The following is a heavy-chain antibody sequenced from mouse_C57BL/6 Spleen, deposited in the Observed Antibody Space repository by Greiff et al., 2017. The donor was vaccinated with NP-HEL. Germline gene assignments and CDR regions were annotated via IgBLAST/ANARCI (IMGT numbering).Heavy chain of an antibody. V-gene: IGHV1-82*01. CDR3: ARPDYDGSSYGYFDV. Sequence: QVQLQQSGPELVKPGASVKISCKASGYAFSSSWMNWVKQRPGKGLEWIGRIYPGDGDTNYNGKFKGKATLTADKSSSTAYMQLSSLTSEDAAVYVCARPDYDGSSYGYFDVWGTGTTVTVSS. CDR2: IYPGDGDT. D-gene: IGHD1-1*01. J-gene: IGHJ1*03. CDR1: GYAFSSSW.